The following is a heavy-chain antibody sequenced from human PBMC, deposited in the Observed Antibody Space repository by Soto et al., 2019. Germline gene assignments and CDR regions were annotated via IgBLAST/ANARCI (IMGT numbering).Heavy chain of an antibody. Sequence: QLQLQESGSGLVKPSQTLSLTCAVSGGSISSGGYSWRWIRQPPGKGLECIGYIYHSGSTYYNPSLKGRVSISGDMAKNQFSLKLSSVTAADSAVYYCAGVRGPDCGGEGYPPTANWIGPWGQGTLVTVSS. J-gene: IGHJ5*02. CDR3: AGVRGPDCGGEGYPPTANWIGP. CDR1: GGSISSGGYS. CDR2: IYHSGST. V-gene: IGHV4-30-2*01. D-gene: IGHD2-21*01.